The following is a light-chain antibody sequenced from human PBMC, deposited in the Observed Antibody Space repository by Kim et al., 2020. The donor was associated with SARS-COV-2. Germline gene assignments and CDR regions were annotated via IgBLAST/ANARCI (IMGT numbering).Light chain of an antibody. CDR2: EGS. V-gene: IGLV2-23*01. J-gene: IGLJ1*01. CDR1: SSDVGSYNL. Sequence: QSALTPPASVSGSPGQSITISCTGTSSDVGSYNLVSWYQQHPGKAPQLMIYEGSKRPSGVSNRFSGSKSGNTASLAISGLQAEDEADYYCCSYAGSNYVFGTGTKVTVL. CDR3: CSYAGSNYV.